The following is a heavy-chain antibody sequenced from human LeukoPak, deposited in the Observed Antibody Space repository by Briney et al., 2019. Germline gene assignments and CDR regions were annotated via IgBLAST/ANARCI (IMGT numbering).Heavy chain of an antibody. CDR1: GYTFTGYY. J-gene: IGHJ1*01. D-gene: IGHD3-22*01. CDR3: ARGPHYYDSSGYEYFQH. Sequence: SVKLSCKAYGYTFTGYYMHWVRQAPGQGREWVGWIHPNSGGTNYAQKFQGRVTMTRDTSISTAYMELSRLRSDDTAVYYCARGPHYYDSSGYEYFQHWGQGTLVTVSS. V-gene: IGHV1-2*02. CDR2: IHPNSGGT.